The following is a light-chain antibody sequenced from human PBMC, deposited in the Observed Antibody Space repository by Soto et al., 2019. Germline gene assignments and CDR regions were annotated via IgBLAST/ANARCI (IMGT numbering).Light chain of an antibody. V-gene: IGKV1-27*01. CDR1: QGISNY. Sequence: DIQMTQSPSSLSTSVGDRVTITCRAIQGISNYLAWYQQKPGKVPKLLIYAASTLQLGVPSRFSGSGSGTDFTLTISSLQPEDVATYYCQKYDSSPFTFGPGTKVDIK. CDR2: AAS. J-gene: IGKJ3*01. CDR3: QKYDSSPFT.